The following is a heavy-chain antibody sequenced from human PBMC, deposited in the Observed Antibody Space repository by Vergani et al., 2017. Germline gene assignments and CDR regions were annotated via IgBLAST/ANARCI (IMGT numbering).Heavy chain of an antibody. CDR2: IYYSGST. Sequence: QLQLQESGPGLVKPSETLSLTCTVSGGSISSSSYYWGWIRQPPGKGLEWIGSIYYSGSTNYNPSLKSRVTISVDTSKNQFSLKLSSVTAADTAVYYCAATFRWLQGNDAFDIWGQGTMVTVSS. CDR3: AATFRWLQGNDAFDI. V-gene: IGHV4-39*07. CDR1: GGSISSSSYY. D-gene: IGHD5-24*01. J-gene: IGHJ3*02.